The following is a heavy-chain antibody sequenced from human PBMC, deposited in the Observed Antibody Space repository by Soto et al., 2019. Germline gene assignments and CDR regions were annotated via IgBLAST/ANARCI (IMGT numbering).Heavy chain of an antibody. CDR3: AKEGYLYWYFDL. J-gene: IGHJ2*01. CDR1: GFTFSSYA. V-gene: IGHV3-23*01. CDR2: IRGSPDSA. D-gene: IGHD5-12*01. Sequence: EVQLLESGGGLVQPGGSLRLSCAASGFTFSSYAMTWVRQAPGKGLEWVSAIRGSPDSAHYADSVKGRFTISRDNSKNSLYLQMNILRDEDTAVYYCAKEGYLYWYFDLWGRGALVTVSA.